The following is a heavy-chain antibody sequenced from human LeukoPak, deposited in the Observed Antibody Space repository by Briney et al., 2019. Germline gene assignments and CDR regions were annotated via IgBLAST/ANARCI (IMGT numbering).Heavy chain of an antibody. CDR2: INHSGST. D-gene: IGHD6-13*01. V-gene: IGHV4-34*01. J-gene: IGHJ4*02. CDR3: ARSGGVAAAGYYFDY. Sequence: SETLSLTCAVYGGSFSGYYCSWIRQPPGKGLEWIGEINHSGSTNYNPSLKSRVTISVDTSKNQFSLKLSSVTAADTAVYYCARSGGVAAAGYYFDYWGQGTLVTVSS. CDR1: GGSFSGYY.